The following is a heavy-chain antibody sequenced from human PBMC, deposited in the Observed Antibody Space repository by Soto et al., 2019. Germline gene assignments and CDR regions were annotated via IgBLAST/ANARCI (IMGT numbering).Heavy chain of an antibody. CDR2: ISAYNGNT. CDR1: GYTFPSYG. J-gene: IGHJ6*02. Sequence: GASVKVSCKASGYTFPSYGISWVRQAPGQGLEWMGWISAYNGNTNYSQKLQGRVTMTTDTSTSTAYMELRSLRPDDTAVYYCARAVVPAAIPYYYYYYGMDVWGQGTTVTVSS. V-gene: IGHV1-18*01. D-gene: IGHD2-2*01. CDR3: ARAVVPAAIPYYYYYYGMDV.